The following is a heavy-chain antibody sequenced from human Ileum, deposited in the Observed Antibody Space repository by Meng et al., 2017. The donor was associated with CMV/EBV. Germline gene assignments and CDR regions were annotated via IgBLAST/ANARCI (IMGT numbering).Heavy chain of an antibody. Sequence: SETLSLTCTVSGDSISNSDFYWGWIRQTPGEGLEWIGSVYYSDNTNYNPSLKSRVTISLDTSKNQFSLNLSPVTAADTAVYYCARRGRSGGLNWFDPWGQGTLVTVSS. CDR3: ARRGRSGGLNWFDP. CDR1: GDSISNSDFY. CDR2: VYYSDNT. D-gene: IGHD3-3*01. J-gene: IGHJ5*02. V-gene: IGHV4-39*07.